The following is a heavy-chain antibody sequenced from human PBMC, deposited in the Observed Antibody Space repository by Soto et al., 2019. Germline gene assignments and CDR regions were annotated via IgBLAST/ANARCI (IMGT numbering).Heavy chain of an antibody. CDR2: ISYDGSNK. Sequence: HPGGSLRLSCAASGFTFSSYAMHWVRQAPGKGLEWVAVISYDGSNKYYADSVKGRFTISRDNSKNTLYLQMNSLRAEDTAVYYCARDGNAEDPDYYYYGMDVWGQGTTVTVSS. CDR3: ARDGNAEDPDYYYYGMDV. D-gene: IGHD1-1*01. V-gene: IGHV3-30-3*01. CDR1: GFTFSSYA. J-gene: IGHJ6*02.